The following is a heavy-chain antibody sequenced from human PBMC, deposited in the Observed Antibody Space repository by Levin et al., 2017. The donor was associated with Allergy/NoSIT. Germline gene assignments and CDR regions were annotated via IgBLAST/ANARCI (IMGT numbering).Heavy chain of an antibody. CDR1: GFTFSSYS. V-gene: IGHV3-21*01. CDR2: ISSSSSYI. J-gene: IGHJ4*02. Sequence: PGGSLRLSCAASGFTFSSYSMNWVRQAPGKGLEWVSSISSSSSYIYYADSVKGRFTISRDNAKNSLYLQMNSLRAEDTAVYYCARSPEGILGGDYPFDYWGQGTLVTVSS. D-gene: IGHD4-17*01. CDR3: ARSPEGILGGDYPFDY.